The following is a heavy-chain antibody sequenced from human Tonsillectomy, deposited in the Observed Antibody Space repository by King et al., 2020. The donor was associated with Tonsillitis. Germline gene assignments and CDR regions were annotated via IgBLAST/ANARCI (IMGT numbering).Heavy chain of an antibody. J-gene: IGHJ4*02. CDR2: ISGDGGTT. D-gene: IGHD3-22*01. Sequence: VQLVESGGGVLQPGGSLRLSCAASGFTFDDDVMNWVRQAPGKGLEWVSLISGDGGTTYYANSVKGRFTISRDSSKDSLYLQMNGLRAEDTAFYYCTSGRGWLVDYWGQGTLVTVSS. CDR1: GFTFDDDV. V-gene: IGHV3-43*02. CDR3: TSGRGWLVDY.